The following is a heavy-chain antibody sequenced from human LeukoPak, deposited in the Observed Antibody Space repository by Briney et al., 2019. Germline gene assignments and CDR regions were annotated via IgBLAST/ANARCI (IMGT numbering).Heavy chain of an antibody. Sequence: GGSLRLSCAASGFTFSDYYMSWIRQAPGKGLEWVSYISSSGSTIYYADSVKGRFTISRDNAKNSLYLQMNSLRAEDTAVYYCARDQLPLSSAFDIWGQGTMVSVSS. D-gene: IGHD2-2*01. V-gene: IGHV3-11*04. CDR2: ISSSGSTI. CDR1: GFTFSDYY. CDR3: ARDQLPLSSAFDI. J-gene: IGHJ3*02.